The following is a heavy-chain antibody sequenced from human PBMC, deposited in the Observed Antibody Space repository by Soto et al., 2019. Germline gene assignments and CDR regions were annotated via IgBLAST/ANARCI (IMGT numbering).Heavy chain of an antibody. CDR3: AKFSPGIVVVPAILYGMDV. CDR1: GFTFSSYA. V-gene: IGHV3-23*01. J-gene: IGHJ6*02. CDR2: ISGSGGST. Sequence: GGSLRLSCAASGFTFSSYAMSWVRQAPGKGLEWVSAISGSGGSTYYADSVKGRFTISRDNSKNTLYLQMNSLRAEDTAVYYCAKFSPGIVVVPAILYGMDVWGQGTKVTVSS. D-gene: IGHD2-2*01.